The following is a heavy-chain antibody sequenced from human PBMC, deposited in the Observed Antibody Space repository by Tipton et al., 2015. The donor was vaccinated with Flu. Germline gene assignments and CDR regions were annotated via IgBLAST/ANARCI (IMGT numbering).Heavy chain of an antibody. CDR1: EFTFSSYD. D-gene: IGHD3-16*02. CDR3: ARSRSRWAFDI. V-gene: IGHV3-23*01. CDR2: LGYSGDGT. Sequence: GSLRLSCAASEFTFSSYDMSWVRHAPGKGLEWVSSLGYSGDGTTYADSVKGRFTISRDNSKNTLYLQMNSLRDEDTAVYYCARSRSRWAFDIWGQGTVVTV. J-gene: IGHJ3*02.